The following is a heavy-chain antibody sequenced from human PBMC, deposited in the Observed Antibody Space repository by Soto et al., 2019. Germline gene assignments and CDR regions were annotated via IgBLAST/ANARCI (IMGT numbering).Heavy chain of an antibody. J-gene: IGHJ5*02. CDR3: ARDRRRGWFDP. CDR1: GGSISSGGYY. CDR2: IYYSEST. Sequence: QVQLQQSGPGLVKPSQTLSLTCTVSGGSISSGGYYWSWIRQHPGKGLEWIGYIYYSESTYYNPYLRKRVTISVDTSKNQFSLKLSSVTAADTAVYYSARDRRRGWFDPWGQGTLVTVSS. D-gene: IGHD3-10*01. V-gene: IGHV4-31*03.